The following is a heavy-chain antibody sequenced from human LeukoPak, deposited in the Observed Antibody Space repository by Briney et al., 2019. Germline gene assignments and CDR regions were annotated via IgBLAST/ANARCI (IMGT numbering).Heavy chain of an antibody. V-gene: IGHV3-23*01. CDR2: ISGSGGST. D-gene: IGHD4-17*01. Sequence: GGSLRLSCAASGFTFSGYAMSWVRQAPGKGLEWVSAISGSGGSTYYADSVKGRFTISRYNSKNTLYLQMNSLRAEDTAVYYCASPTTETRGDVRTPIEFGYWGQGTLVTVSS. J-gene: IGHJ4*02. CDR3: ASPTTETRGDVRTPIEFGY. CDR1: GFTFSGYA.